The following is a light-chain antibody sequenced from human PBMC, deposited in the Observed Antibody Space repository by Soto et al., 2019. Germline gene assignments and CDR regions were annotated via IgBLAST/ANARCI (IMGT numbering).Light chain of an antibody. CDR3: QQRSNWRRT. CDR2: DAS. Sequence: EIVLTQSPATLSLSPGERATLSCRASQSVSRYLAWYQQKPGQAPRLLIYDASNRATGIPARFSGSGSGTDFTLTISRLEPEDFAVYYCQQRSNWRRTFGQGTKVDIK. J-gene: IGKJ1*01. CDR1: QSVSRY. V-gene: IGKV3-11*01.